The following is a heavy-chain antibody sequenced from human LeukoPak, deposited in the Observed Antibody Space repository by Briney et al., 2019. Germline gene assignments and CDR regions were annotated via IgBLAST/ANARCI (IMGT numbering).Heavy chain of an antibody. J-gene: IGHJ4*02. V-gene: IGHV4-59*12. CDR1: GGSISSYY. Sequence: SETLSLTCTVSGGSISSYYWSWIRQPPGKGLEWIGYIYYSGSTNYSPSLKSRVTISVDTSKNQFSLKLSSVTAADTAVYYCARGTTPDYWGQGTLVTVSS. CDR2: IYYSGST. CDR3: ARGTTPDY. D-gene: IGHD1-14*01.